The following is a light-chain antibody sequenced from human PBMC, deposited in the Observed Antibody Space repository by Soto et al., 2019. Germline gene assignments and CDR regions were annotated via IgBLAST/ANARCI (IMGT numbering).Light chain of an antibody. CDR3: QQYGSSGT. Sequence: EDVSTSPTALPSSSPGERVILSCRASQSVSSSNLAWYHQKHGQAPRLVIYGASNRATSVAARFSGSGSGTAFTLTISRLEPEDFAVYYCQQYGSSGTFGQGTKVDI. CDR1: QSVSSSN. CDR2: GAS. V-gene: IGKV3-20*01. J-gene: IGKJ1*01.